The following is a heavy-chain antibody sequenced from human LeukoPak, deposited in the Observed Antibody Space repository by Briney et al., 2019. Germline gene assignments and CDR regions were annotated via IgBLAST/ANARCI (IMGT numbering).Heavy chain of an antibody. CDR2: IYPDDSDT. V-gene: IGHV5-51*01. CDR1: GYSFTTYW. J-gene: IGHJ4*02. Sequence: GESLKISCKGSGYSFTTYWIAWVRQMPGKGLELMGIIYPDDSDTRYSPSFQGQVTISADNSITTAYLQWSSLEASDTAMYYCARGVDGHTCGVDYWGQGTLVTVSS. D-gene: IGHD2-8*02. CDR3: ARGVDGHTCGVDY.